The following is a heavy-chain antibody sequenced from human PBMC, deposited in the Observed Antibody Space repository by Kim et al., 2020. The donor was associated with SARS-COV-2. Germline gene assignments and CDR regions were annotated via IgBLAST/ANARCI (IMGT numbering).Heavy chain of an antibody. CDR3: ARGYYYDSSGYYYLVQTGGRYFDY. V-gene: IGHV4-34*01. CDR1: GGSFSGYY. D-gene: IGHD3-22*01. Sequence: SETLSLTCAVYGGSFSGYYWSWIRQPPGKGLEWIGEINHSGSTNYNPSLKSRVTISVDTSKNQFSLKLSSVTAADTAVYYCARGYYYDSSGYYYLVQTGGRYFDYWGQGTLVTVSS. CDR2: INHSGST. J-gene: IGHJ4*02.